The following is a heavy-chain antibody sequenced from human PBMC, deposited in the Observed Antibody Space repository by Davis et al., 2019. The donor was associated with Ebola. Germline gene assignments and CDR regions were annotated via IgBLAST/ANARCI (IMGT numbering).Heavy chain of an antibody. D-gene: IGHD1-26*01. CDR2: INPKNGNT. CDR1: GYTFTNYG. J-gene: IGHJ4*02. V-gene: IGHV1-8*02. Sequence: ASVKVSCKTSGYTFTNYGITWVRQATGQGLEWVGRINPKNGNTDYARKFQGRVTMTRITSINTAYMELSSLRSDDTAVYFCARDSSGVVGANDFDYWGQGTLVTVSS. CDR3: ARDSSGVVGANDFDY.